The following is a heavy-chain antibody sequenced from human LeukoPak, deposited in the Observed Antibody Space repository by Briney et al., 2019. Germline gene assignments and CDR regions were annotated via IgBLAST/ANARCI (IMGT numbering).Heavy chain of an antibody. CDR1: GGSFSGYY. D-gene: IGHD3-10*01. Sequence: SETLSLTCAVYGGSFSGYYWSWIRQPPGKGLEWIGYIYHSGSTYYNPSLKSRVTISVDRSKNQFSLKLSSVTAADTAVYYCARHGRMVRGVIDYWGQGTLVTVSS. CDR3: ARHGRMVRGVIDY. J-gene: IGHJ4*02. V-gene: IGHV4-34*01. CDR2: IYHSGST.